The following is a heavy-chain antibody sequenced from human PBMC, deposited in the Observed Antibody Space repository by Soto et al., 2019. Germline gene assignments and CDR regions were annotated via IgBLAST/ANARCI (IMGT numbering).Heavy chain of an antibody. CDR2: IYSGGST. J-gene: IGHJ4*02. Sequence: EVQLVESGGGLIQPGGSLRLSCAASGFTVSSTYMSWVRQAPGKGLEWVSVIYSGGSTYYADSVKGRFTISRDNSKNTLYLQMTSLSAEDTAVYYGARTGSTEAPFDSWGKEPLFPVSS. V-gene: IGHV3-53*01. CDR3: ARTGSTEAPFDS. CDR1: GFTVSSTY.